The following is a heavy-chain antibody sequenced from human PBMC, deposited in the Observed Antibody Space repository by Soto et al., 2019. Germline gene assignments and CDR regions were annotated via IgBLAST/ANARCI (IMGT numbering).Heavy chain of an antibody. Sequence: ASVKVSCKASGYTFTSYYMHWVRQAPGQGLEWMGMIDPGGGKASYAQKFQGRLILTRDNSASTFYMDLTSLTSEDTAVYFCTRDLNGGNPFDYWGQGALVTVSS. J-gene: IGHJ4*02. CDR3: TRDLNGGNPFDY. CDR2: IDPGGGKA. CDR1: GYTFTSYY. V-gene: IGHV1-46*01. D-gene: IGHD2-8*01.